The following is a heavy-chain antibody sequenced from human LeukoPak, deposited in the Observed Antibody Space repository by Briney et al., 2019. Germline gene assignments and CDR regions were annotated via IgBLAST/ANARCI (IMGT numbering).Heavy chain of an antibody. J-gene: IGHJ4*01. Sequence: PSETLSLTCTVSGGSISSGDYYWSWIRQPPGKGLEWIGYIYYSGSTYYNPSLKSRVTISVDTSKNQFSLKLSSVTAADTAVYYCARGLDYDSSGYYFSPVGEYFHYWGHRTLVTVS. CDR1: GGSISSGDYY. CDR3: ARGLDYDSSGYYFSPVGEYFHY. CDR2: IYYSGST. V-gene: IGHV4-30-4*01. D-gene: IGHD3-22*01.